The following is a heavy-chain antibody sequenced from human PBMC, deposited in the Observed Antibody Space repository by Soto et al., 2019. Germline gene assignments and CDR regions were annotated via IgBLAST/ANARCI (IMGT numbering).Heavy chain of an antibody. Sequence: GGSLRLSCAASGFTFSSYGMHWVRQAPGKGLEWVAVIWYDGSNKYYADSVKGRFTISRDNSKNTLYLQMNSLRAEDTAVYYCARDLVAHRAVAGQDFDYWGQGTLVTVSS. CDR3: ARDLVAHRAVAGQDFDY. CDR2: IWYDGSNK. J-gene: IGHJ4*02. V-gene: IGHV3-33*01. D-gene: IGHD6-19*01. CDR1: GFTFSSYG.